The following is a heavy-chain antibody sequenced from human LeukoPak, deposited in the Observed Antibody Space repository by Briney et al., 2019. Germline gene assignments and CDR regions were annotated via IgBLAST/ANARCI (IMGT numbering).Heavy chain of an antibody. CDR3: ARGDTMIVVDAFDI. Sequence: ASVKVSCKVSGYTLTELSMHWVRQAPGKGLEWMGGFDPEDGETIYAQKFQGRVTMTEDTSTDTAYMELRSLRSDDTAVYYCARGDTMIVVDAFDIWGQGTMVTVSS. CDR2: FDPEDGET. CDR1: GYTLTELS. D-gene: IGHD3-22*01. J-gene: IGHJ3*02. V-gene: IGHV1-24*01.